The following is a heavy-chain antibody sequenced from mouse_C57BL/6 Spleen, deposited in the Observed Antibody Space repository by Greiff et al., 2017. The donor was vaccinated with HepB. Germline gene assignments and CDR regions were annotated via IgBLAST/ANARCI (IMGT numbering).Heavy chain of an antibody. D-gene: IGHD1-1*01. V-gene: IGHV1-82*01. J-gene: IGHJ3*01. Sequence: VKLMESGPELVKPGASVKISCKASGYAFSSSWMNWVKQRPGKGLEWIGRIYPGDGDTNYNGKFKGKATLTADKSSSTAYMQLSSLTSEDSAVYFCARYYGSRGFAYWGQGTLVTVSA. CDR1: GYAFSSSW. CDR2: IYPGDGDT. CDR3: ARYYGSRGFAY.